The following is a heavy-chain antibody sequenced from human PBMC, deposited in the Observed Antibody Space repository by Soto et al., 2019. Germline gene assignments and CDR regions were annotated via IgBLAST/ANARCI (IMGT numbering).Heavy chain of an antibody. V-gene: IGHV1-69*13. Sequence: ASVKVSCKASGGTFSSYAISWVRQAPGQGLEWMGGIIPIFGTANYAQKLQGRVTITADESTSTANMELSSLRSEDTAVYYFARDCGKRITIFGVDAYGMDVWGQGTTVTVSS. J-gene: IGHJ6*02. CDR1: GGTFSSYA. CDR2: IIPIFGTA. CDR3: ARDCGKRITIFGVDAYGMDV. D-gene: IGHD3-3*01.